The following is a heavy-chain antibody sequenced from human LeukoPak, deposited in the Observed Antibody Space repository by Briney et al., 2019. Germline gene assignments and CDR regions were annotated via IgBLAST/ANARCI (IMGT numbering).Heavy chain of an antibody. CDR2: INPNSGDT. CDR3: ARLLPGGWFDP. D-gene: IGHD2/OR15-2a*01. J-gene: IGHJ5*02. CDR1: GFTFTGYF. V-gene: IGHV1-2*02. Sequence: ASLKGSCKASGFTFTGYFMHWVRQATGQGLEWMGWINPNSGDTNYAQNFQGRVTLTRDTPISTAHMELSSLRSDDTALYYCARLLPGGWFDPWGQGTLVTVSS.